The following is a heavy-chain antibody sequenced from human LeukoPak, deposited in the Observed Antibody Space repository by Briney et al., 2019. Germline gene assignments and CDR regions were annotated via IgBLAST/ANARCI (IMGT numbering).Heavy chain of an antibody. V-gene: IGHV3-30*04. CDR2: ISFDGTDA. J-gene: IGHJ3*02. CDR3: AKALGSGWNPSDAFDI. CDR1: GFTFSSYA. D-gene: IGHD6-19*01. Sequence: PGGSLRLSCAASGFTFSSYAIHWVRQAPGKGLEWVAVISFDGTDAFYADSVKGRFTISRDNSKNTLYLQMNSLRAEDTAVYYCAKALGSGWNPSDAFDIWGQGTMVTVSS.